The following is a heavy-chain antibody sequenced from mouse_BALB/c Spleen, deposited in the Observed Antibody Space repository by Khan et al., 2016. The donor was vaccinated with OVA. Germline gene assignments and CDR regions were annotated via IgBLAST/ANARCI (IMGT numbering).Heavy chain of an antibody. CDR3: ERGSGNDRFAY. CDR2: ISTHYGNI. CDR1: GYTFTDFA. J-gene: IGHJ3*01. Sequence: QVRLQQSGPELVRPGVSVKISCKGSGYTFTDFAMHWVKQSHAKSLEWIGVISTHYGNIDYNQKFKDKATMTVDKSSNTASMELARFQSEDPAGYCCERGSGNDRFAYWGQGTLVTVSA. V-gene: IGHV1S137*01. D-gene: IGHD2-2*01.